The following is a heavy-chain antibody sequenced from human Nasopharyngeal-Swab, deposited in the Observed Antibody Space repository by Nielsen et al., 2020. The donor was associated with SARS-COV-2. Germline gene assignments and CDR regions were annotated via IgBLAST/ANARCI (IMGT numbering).Heavy chain of an antibody. J-gene: IGHJ4*02. D-gene: IGHD3-22*01. CDR2: IKRKTDGGTT. V-gene: IGHV3-15*01. Sequence: WIRQHPGKGMEWVDRIKRKTDGGTTDYAAPVKGRFTISRDDSKNTLYLQMNSLKTEDTAVYYCTTAASSPYYYDSSGDVGWGQGTLVTVSS. CDR3: TTAASSPYYYDSSGDVG.